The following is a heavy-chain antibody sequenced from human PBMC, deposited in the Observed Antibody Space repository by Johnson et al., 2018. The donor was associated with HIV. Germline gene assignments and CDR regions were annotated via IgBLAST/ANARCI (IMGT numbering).Heavy chain of an antibody. CDR3: ARDRYSDGRDAFDI. J-gene: IGHJ3*02. V-gene: IGHV3-74*01. Sequence: EVQLVESGGGLVQPGGSLRLSCAASGFTFSSYWMHWFRQVPGNGLVWVSHTNSDGSSTSYADSVRGRFTISRDNSKNTLYLQMNSLRAEDTAVYYCARDRYSDGRDAFDIWGQGTMVTVSS. CDR2: TNSDGSST. CDR1: GFTFSSYW. D-gene: IGHD5-18*01.